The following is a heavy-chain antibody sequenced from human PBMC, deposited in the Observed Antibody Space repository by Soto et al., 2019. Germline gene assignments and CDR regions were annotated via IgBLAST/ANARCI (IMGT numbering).Heavy chain of an antibody. CDR1: GFTFDDYD. CDR3: AKAIGYCTNGVCGDAFDI. Sequence: EVQLVESGGGLVQPGRSLRLSCAASGFTFDDYDMHWVRQAPGKGLEWVSGISWNSGSIGYADSVKGRFTISRDNAKNSLYLQMNSLRAEDTALYYCAKAIGYCTNGVCGDAFDIWGQGTMVTVSS. V-gene: IGHV3-9*01. D-gene: IGHD2-8*01. CDR2: ISWNSGSI. J-gene: IGHJ3*02.